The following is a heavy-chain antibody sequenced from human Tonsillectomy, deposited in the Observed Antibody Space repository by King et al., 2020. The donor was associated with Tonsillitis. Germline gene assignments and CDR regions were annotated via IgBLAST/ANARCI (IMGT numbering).Heavy chain of an antibody. V-gene: IGHV4-30-4*07. D-gene: IGHD5-18*01. CDR1: GGSISSGGYS. CDR3: AREVSPHGWIQLWSCPGRGWFDP. Sequence: QLQESGPGLVKPSQTLSLTCAVSGGSISSGGYSWSWIRQPPGKGLEWIGYIYYSGSTYYNPSLKSRVTISVETSKNQFSLKLSSVTAADTAVYYCAREVSPHGWIQLWSCPGRGWFDPWGQGTLVTVSS. CDR2: IYYSGST. J-gene: IGHJ5*02.